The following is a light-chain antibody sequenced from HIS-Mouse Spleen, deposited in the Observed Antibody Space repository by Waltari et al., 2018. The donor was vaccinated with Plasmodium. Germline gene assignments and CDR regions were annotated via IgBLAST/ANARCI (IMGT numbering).Light chain of an antibody. CDR2: EDS. J-gene: IGLJ3*02. Sequence: SYELTQPPSVSVSPGQTARITCSGAALPKNYAYWYQQKSGQAPVLDIYEDSNRPSGIPERFSGSSSGTMATLTISGAQVEDEADYYCYSTDSSGNHRVFGGGTKLTVL. CDR1: ALPKNY. CDR3: YSTDSSGNHRV. V-gene: IGLV3-10*01.